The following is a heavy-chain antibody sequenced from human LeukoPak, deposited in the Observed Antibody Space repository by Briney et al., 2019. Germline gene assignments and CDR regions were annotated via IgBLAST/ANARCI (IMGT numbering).Heavy chain of an antibody. CDR1: GYTFTSYD. Sequence: ASVKVSCKASGYTFTSYDINWVRQATGQGLEWMGWMNPSSGNTGYAQKFQGRVTLTRNTSITTAYMELSSLRSEDTAVYYCARWDDILTGQPSNYWGQGTLVTVSS. CDR3: ARWDDILTGQPSNY. CDR2: MNPSSGNT. D-gene: IGHD3-9*01. J-gene: IGHJ4*01. V-gene: IGHV1-8*01.